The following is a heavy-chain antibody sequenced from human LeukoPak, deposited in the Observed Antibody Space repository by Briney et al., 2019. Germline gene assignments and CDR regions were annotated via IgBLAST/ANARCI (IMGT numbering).Heavy chain of an antibody. CDR1: GFSLSTSGVG. V-gene: IGHV2-5*01. J-gene: IGHJ5*02. Sequence: SGPTLVNPTQTLTLTCTFSGFSLSTSGVGVGWIRQPPGKALEWLSLIYWNDEKRYSPSLKSRLTITKDTSKNQVVLTITNMDPVDTATYYCAHLYVDTAMVHNWFDPWGQGTLVTVSS. D-gene: IGHD5-18*01. CDR3: AHLYVDTAMVHNWFDP. CDR2: IYWNDEK.